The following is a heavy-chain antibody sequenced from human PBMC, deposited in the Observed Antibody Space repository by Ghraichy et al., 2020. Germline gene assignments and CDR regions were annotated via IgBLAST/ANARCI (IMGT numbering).Heavy chain of an antibody. J-gene: IGHJ4*02. CDR3: AKGRNGVTTAGDY. CDR1: GFTFGDYA. V-gene: IGHV3-23*01. CDR2: ISSSGDKT. D-gene: IGHD1-1*01. Sequence: GGSLRLSCAASGFTFGDYAMNWVRQAPGKGLEWVSAISSSGDKTYYADSVTGRFTISRDSSTLYLQMNSLRVEDTAVYHCAKGRNGVTTAGDYWGQRTLVTVSS.